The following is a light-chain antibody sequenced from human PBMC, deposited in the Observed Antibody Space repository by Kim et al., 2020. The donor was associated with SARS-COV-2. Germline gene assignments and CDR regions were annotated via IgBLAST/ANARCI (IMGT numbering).Light chain of an antibody. CDR1: QTVSSNY. Sequence: PGERATVSCRASQTVSSNYLAWYQQKPGQAPRLLIYGASSRATGIPDRFSGSGSETDFTLTISRLDPEDFAMYYCQQYGTSPLTFGGGTKVDIK. CDR2: GAS. J-gene: IGKJ4*01. CDR3: QQYGTSPLT. V-gene: IGKV3-20*01.